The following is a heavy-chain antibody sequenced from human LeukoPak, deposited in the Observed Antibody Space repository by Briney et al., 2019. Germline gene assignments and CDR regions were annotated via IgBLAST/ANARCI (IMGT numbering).Heavy chain of an antibody. CDR3: ARLIYSWNYCLDP. Sequence: SETLSLTCTVSAGSINTSSYHWGWIRQPPGRRLEWNGSIYYSESTYYNPSLKSQVTISVVTSNNQFSLKLSSVTAADTAVYYCARLIYSWNYCLDPWGQGTLVTVSS. D-gene: IGHD1-20*01. J-gene: IGHJ5*02. V-gene: IGHV4-39*01. CDR2: IYYSEST. CDR1: AGSINTSSYH.